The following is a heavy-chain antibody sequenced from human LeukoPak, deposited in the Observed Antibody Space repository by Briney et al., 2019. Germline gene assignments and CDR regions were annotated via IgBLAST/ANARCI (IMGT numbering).Heavy chain of an antibody. D-gene: IGHD3-10*01. CDR3: ARADSMVRGVITLNY. Sequence: SETLSLTCTVSGGSISSYYWSWIRQPPGKGLEWIGYIYYSGSTNYNPSLKSRVTISVDTSKNQFSLKLSSVTAADTAVYYCARADSMVRGVITLNYWGQGTLVTVSS. V-gene: IGHV4-59*01. CDR1: GGSISSYY. CDR2: IYYSGST. J-gene: IGHJ4*02.